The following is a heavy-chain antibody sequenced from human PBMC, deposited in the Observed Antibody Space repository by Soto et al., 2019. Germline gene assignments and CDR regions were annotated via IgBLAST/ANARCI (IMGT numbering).Heavy chain of an antibody. Sequence: QVQLLERGGCVVPPGRSLRLSCAAYGFTFSRYAMHWVRQAPGKGLEWVALISHDGSKKYYADSVKGRIPISRDNSKNTVYMEMNSLRTEDTSVYYCARVEAVAVTWWYFDLWCRGTLVTVSS. J-gene: IGHJ2*01. V-gene: IGHV3-30*03. CDR2: ISHDGSKK. D-gene: IGHD6-19*01. CDR1: GFTFSRYA. CDR3: ARVEAVAVTWWYFDL.